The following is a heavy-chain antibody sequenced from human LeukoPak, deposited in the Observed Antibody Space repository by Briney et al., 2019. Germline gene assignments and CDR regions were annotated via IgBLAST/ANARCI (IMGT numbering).Heavy chain of an antibody. J-gene: IGHJ5*02. D-gene: IGHD3-10*01. CDR3: ASGHYYGSGSYFGWFDL. CDR2: IYYSGST. CDR1: GGSISSYY. Sequence: SETLSLTCTVSGGSISSYYWSWIRQPPGKGLEWIGYIYYSGSTNYNPSLKSRVTISVDTSKNQFSLKLSSVTAADTAVYYCASGHYYGSGSYFGWFDLWGQGTLVTVSS. V-gene: IGHV4-59*08.